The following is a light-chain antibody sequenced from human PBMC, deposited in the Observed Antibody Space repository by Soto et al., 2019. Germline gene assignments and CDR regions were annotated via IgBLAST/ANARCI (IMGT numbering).Light chain of an antibody. CDR2: DVS. J-gene: IGLJ2*01. V-gene: IGLV2-14*01. Sequence: QSVLTQPASVSGSPGQSVTISCTGTSSDVGGYNYVSWYQQHPGKAPKFIIYDVSNRPSGVSTRFSGSKSGNTASLTISGLQAEDEADYYCSSYTTGSTPVVFGGGTKVTVL. CDR1: SSDVGGYNY. CDR3: SSYTTGSTPVV.